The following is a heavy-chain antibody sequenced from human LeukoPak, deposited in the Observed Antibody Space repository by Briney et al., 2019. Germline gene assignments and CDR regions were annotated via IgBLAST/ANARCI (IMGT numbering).Heavy chain of an antibody. V-gene: IGHV1-18*01. CDR1: GYTFTSYG. CDR2: ISAYNGNT. Sequence: GASVKVSCKASGYTFTSYGISWVRQAPGQGLEWMGWISAYNGNTNYAQKLQGRVTMTTDTSTSTAYMELRSLRPDDTAVYYCAREGIAVAGSNYYYYGMDVWGQGTTVTVSS. J-gene: IGHJ6*02. D-gene: IGHD6-19*01. CDR3: AREGIAVAGSNYYYYGMDV.